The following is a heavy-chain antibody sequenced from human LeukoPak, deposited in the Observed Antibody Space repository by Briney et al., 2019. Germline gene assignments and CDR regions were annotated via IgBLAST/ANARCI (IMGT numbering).Heavy chain of an antibody. Sequence: GGSLRLSCAASGFTFSSYGMSWVRQAPGKGLEWVSAISGSGGTTYYADSVKGRFTISRDNSMNTLYLQMNSLRAEDTAVYSCAKDRLGALLYFDSWGQGTLVTVSS. V-gene: IGHV3-23*01. CDR1: GFTFSSYG. CDR3: AKDRLGALLYFDS. J-gene: IGHJ4*02. CDR2: ISGSGGTT. D-gene: IGHD1-26*01.